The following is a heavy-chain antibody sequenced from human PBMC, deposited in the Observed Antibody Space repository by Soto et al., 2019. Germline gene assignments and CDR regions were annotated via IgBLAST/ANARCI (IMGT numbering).Heavy chain of an antibody. D-gene: IGHD2-2*01. Sequence: GGSLRLSCAASGFTFSGSAMHWVRQASGKGLEWVGRIRSKANSYATAYAASVKGRFTISRDDSKNTAYLQMNSLKTEDTAVYYCTRHTDLGYCSSTSCSGQPGAAYYFDYWGQGTLVTVSS. CDR1: GFTFSGSA. CDR2: IRSKANSYAT. V-gene: IGHV3-73*01. CDR3: TRHTDLGYCSSTSCSGQPGAAYYFDY. J-gene: IGHJ4*02.